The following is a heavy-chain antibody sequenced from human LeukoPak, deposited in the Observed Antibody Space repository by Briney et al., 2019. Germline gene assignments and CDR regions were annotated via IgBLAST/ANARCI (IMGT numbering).Heavy chain of an antibody. CDR3: ASGLTAAHIVVVTAIPGAFDI. CDR2: IIPIFGTA. J-gene: IGHJ3*02. Sequence: ASVKVSCKASGGTFSSYAISWVRQAPGQGLEWMGGIIPIFGTANYAQKFQGRVTITADKSTSTAYMELSSLRSEDTAVYYCASGLTAAHIVVVTAIPGAFDIWGQGTMVTVSS. V-gene: IGHV1-69*06. D-gene: IGHD2-21*02. CDR1: GGTFSSYA.